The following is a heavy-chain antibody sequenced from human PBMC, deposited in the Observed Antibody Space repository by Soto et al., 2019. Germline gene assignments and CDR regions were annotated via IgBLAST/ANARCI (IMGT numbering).Heavy chain of an antibody. V-gene: IGHV1-69*06. Sequence: QERLVQSGAEVRKPGSSVKVSCKVTGGTSTRYAINWVRQAPGQGLEWMGGIVPMFGTSKYAQKVQGRVTITADTSTNIASMELRSLRSEDTAVYYCNRGSEYDFWSGYLWGQGTLVSVSS. J-gene: IGHJ4*02. CDR1: GGTSTRYA. CDR3: NRGSEYDFWSGYL. CDR2: IVPMFGTS. D-gene: IGHD3-3*01.